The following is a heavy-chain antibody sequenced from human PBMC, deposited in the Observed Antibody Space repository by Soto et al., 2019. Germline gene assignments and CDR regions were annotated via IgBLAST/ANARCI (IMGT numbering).Heavy chain of an antibody. V-gene: IGHV1-24*01. CDR2: FDPEDGET. J-gene: IGHJ4*02. Sequence: GASVKVSCKVSGYTLTELSMHWVRQAPGKGLEWMGGFDPEDGETIYAQKFQGRVTMTEDTSTDTAYMELSSLRSEDTAVYYCATEAPSQWLVRDGFAYWGQGTLVTVSS. CDR1: GYTLTELS. D-gene: IGHD6-19*01. CDR3: ATEAPSQWLVRDGFAY.